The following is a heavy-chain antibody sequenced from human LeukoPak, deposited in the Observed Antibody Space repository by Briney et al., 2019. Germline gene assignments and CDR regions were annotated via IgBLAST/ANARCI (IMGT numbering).Heavy chain of an antibody. V-gene: IGHV3-21*04. CDR1: GFTFSSYS. CDR2: ISSSSSYI. CDR3: ANLPSAYIAARPNLGY. J-gene: IGHJ4*02. D-gene: IGHD6-6*01. Sequence: GGSLRLSCAASGFTFSSYSMNWVRQAPGKGLEWVSSISSSSSYIYYADSVKGRFTISRDNAKNSLYLQMNSLRAGDTAVYYCANLPSAYIAARPNLGYWGQGTLVTVSS.